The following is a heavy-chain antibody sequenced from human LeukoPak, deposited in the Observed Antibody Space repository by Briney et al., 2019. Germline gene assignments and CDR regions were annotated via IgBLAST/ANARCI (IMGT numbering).Heavy chain of an antibody. D-gene: IGHD3-9*01. Sequence: GGSLRLSCAASGFTFSSYGMSRVRQAPGKGLEWVSAISGSGGSTYYADSVKGRFTISRDNSKDTLYLQMNSLRAEDTAVYYCARAVERYFDWTHPNWFDLWGQGTLVTVSS. CDR2: ISGSGGST. J-gene: IGHJ5*02. CDR1: GFTFSSYG. V-gene: IGHV3-23*01. CDR3: ARAVERYFDWTHPNWFDL.